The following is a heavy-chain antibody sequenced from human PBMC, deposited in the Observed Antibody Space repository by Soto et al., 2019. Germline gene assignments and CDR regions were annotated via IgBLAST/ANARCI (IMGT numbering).Heavy chain of an antibody. V-gene: IGHV3-21*01. D-gene: IGHD2-2*01. J-gene: IGHJ6*02. CDR1: GFIFSSYD. Sequence: EVQLVESGGGLVKPGGSLRLYCAASGFIFSSYDMNWVRQAPGKGLEWVSSIRSSSTYRYYADSVKGRFTISRDNAQNSLHLQIDRLRPEDTAVYYCAREGGYCTSTTCYDYGMDVWGQGTTVIVSS. CDR2: IRSSSTYR. CDR3: AREGGYCTSTTCYDYGMDV.